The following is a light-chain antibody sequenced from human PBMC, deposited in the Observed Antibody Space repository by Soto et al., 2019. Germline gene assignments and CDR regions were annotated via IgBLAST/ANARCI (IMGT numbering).Light chain of an antibody. Sequence: EIVLTQSPGTLSLSPGERATLSCRASQILDRNYLAWYQQKPGQAPKIIIFGASGRATGIPDRFSGSGSGTDFTLTISRLEPDDFAVYYCQHYGSLSWTFGQGTKVAIK. CDR2: GAS. V-gene: IGKV3-20*01. CDR1: QILDRNY. CDR3: QHYGSLSWT. J-gene: IGKJ1*01.